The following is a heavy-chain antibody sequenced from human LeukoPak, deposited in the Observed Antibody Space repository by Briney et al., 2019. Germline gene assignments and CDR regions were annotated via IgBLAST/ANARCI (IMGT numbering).Heavy chain of an antibody. V-gene: IGHV4-39*07. CDR1: GGSISSSSYY. Sequence: PSVTLSLTCTVSGGSISSSSYYWGWIRQPPGKGLEWIGSIYYSGITYYNPYLKSRVTISVDTPKNQVSLKLSSVTAADTAVYYCARETEWNDLDYWGQGTLVTVSS. D-gene: IGHD1-1*01. J-gene: IGHJ4*02. CDR3: ARETEWNDLDY. CDR2: IYYSGIT.